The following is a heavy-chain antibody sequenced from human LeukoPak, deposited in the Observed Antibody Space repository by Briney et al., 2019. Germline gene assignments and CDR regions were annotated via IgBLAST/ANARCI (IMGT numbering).Heavy chain of an antibody. Sequence: GGSLRLSCAASGFTFSDYAMSWVRQAPGKGLDWVSTISSYGGSTYYAHSVKGRFTVSRDNSKNALYLQMNSLRAEDTAVYFCAKDSPAVTATPHDYWGQGALVTVSS. J-gene: IGHJ4*02. D-gene: IGHD2-21*02. V-gene: IGHV3-23*01. CDR3: AKDSPAVTATPHDY. CDR2: ISSYGGST. CDR1: GFTFSDYA.